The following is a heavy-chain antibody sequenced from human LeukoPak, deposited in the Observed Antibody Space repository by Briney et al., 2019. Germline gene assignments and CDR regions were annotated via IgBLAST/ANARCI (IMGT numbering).Heavy chain of an antibody. CDR2: IYHSGST. Sequence: PSETLSLTCTVSGYSINSGYYWGWIRQPPGKGLEWIGSIYHSGSTYYNPSLKSRVTISVDTSKNQFSLKLSSVTAADTAVYYCAKDDAWIQFGDWGRGTLVTVSS. J-gene: IGHJ4*02. D-gene: IGHD5-24*01. CDR3: AKDDAWIQFGD. CDR1: GYSINSGYY. V-gene: IGHV4-38-2*02.